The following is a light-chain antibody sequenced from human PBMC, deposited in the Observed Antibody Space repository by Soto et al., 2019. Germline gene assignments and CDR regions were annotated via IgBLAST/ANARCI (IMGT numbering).Light chain of an antibody. CDR2: LNN. J-gene: IGLJ3*02. CDR1: SSNIGAGYE. Sequence: QSALTQPPSVSGAPGQRVTISCTGSSSNIGAGYEVHWYQHLPGTAPKLLIYLNNNRPSGVPDRFSGSNSGTSATLAITGLQAEDEADYYCQSFDNSRSGLRVFGGGTKLTVL. CDR3: QSFDNSRSGLRV. V-gene: IGLV1-40*01.